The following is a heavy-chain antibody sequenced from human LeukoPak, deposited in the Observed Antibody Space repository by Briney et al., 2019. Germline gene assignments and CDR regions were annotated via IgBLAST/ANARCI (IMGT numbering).Heavy chain of an antibody. J-gene: IGHJ4*02. CDR3: TKFDS. CDR2: ISGLSAFI. CDR1: GFTLSSNT. Sequence: GGSLRLSCSTSGFTLSSNTMDWIRQAPGKGLEWLASISGLSAFIYYADSVRGRFTISRDNSENTLSLQMNDLRPEDTAIYYCTKFDSWGQGALVTVSS. V-gene: IGHV3-23*01.